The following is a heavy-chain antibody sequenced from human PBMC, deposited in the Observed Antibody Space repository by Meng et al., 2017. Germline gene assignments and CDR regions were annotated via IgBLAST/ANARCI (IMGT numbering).Heavy chain of an antibody. J-gene: IGHJ4*02. CDR3: ARDEDISAAGKLFSDY. V-gene: IGHV1-2*06. CDR2: INPKSGDT. Sequence: QVQRVQSGAEVKKPWASVKVSCKASGYTFTGYYMYWVRQAPGQGLEWMGRINPKSGDTHYAQKFQARVTMTGDTSISTAYMELSGLRSDDTAMYYCARDEDISAAGKLFSDYWGQGTLVTVSS. CDR1: GYTFTGYY. D-gene: IGHD6-25*01.